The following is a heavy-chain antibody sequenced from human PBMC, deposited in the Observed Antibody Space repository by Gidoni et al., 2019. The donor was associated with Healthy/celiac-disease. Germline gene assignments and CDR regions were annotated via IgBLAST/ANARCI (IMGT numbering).Heavy chain of an antibody. CDR1: GGSISSSSYY. CDR3: ARQDVTGTTSWFDP. D-gene: IGHD1-7*01. CDR2: IYYIGST. J-gene: IGHJ5*02. Sequence: QLQLQESGPGLVKPSETLSLTCTVSGGSISSSSYYWGWIRQPPGKGLEWIGSIYYIGSTYYNPSLKSRVTISVDTSKNQFSLKLSSVTAADTAVYYCARQDVTGTTSWFDPWGQGTLVTVSS. V-gene: IGHV4-39*01.